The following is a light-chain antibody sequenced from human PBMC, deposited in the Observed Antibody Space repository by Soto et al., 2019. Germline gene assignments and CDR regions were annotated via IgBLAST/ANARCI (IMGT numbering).Light chain of an antibody. J-gene: IGKJ5*01. CDR2: VAS. Sequence: DIQMTHSPSSLSASVGDRVTITSRASQTISSYLNWHQQKPGTAPKLLINVASSLQGGVPSRFSGSGSGTDYTLTIGSLQPDDFATYYCQQSYSTPITFGQGTRLEIK. V-gene: IGKV1-39*01. CDR1: QTISSY. CDR3: QQSYSTPIT.